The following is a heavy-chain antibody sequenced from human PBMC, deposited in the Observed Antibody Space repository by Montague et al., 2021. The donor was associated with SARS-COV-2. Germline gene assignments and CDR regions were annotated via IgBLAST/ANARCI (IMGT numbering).Heavy chain of an antibody. J-gene: IGHJ6*02. CDR1: GGSISSYY. CDR3: ERDSDYYDSSAGYYYGMDV. D-gene: IGHD3-22*01. Sequence: SETRSLTCTVSGGSISSYYWSWIRQPPGKGLEWIGYIYYSGSTNYNPSLKSRVTISVDTSKNQFSLKLSSVTAADTAVYYCERDSDYYDSSAGYYYGMDVWGQGTTVTVSS. V-gene: IGHV4-59*01. CDR2: IYYSGST.